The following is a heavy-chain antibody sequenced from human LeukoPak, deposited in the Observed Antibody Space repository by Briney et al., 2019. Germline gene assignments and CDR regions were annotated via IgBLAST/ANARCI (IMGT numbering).Heavy chain of an antibody. CDR1: GFTFSSYG. D-gene: IGHD3-22*01. CDR3: AKDQTYDSSGYYRDG. V-gene: IGHV3-30*02. Sequence: TGGSLRLSCAASGFTFSSYGMHWVRQAPGKGLEWVAFIRYDGSNKYYADSVKGRFTISRDNSKNTLYLQMNSLRAEDTAVYYCAKDQTYDSSGYYRDGWGQGTLVTVSS. J-gene: IGHJ4*02. CDR2: IRYDGSNK.